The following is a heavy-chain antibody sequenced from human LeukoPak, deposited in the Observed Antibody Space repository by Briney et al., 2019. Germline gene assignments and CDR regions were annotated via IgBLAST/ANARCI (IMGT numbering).Heavy chain of an antibody. CDR1: GFTFSSYA. Sequence: GGSLRLSCAASGFTFSSYAMSWVRRAPGKGLEWVSAISGSGGSTYYADSVKGRFTISRDNSKNTLYLQMNSLRAGDTAVYYCARVSNAYYYYYMDVWGKGTTVTVSS. J-gene: IGHJ6*03. CDR3: ARVSNAYYYYYMDV. V-gene: IGHV3-23*01. CDR2: ISGSGGST.